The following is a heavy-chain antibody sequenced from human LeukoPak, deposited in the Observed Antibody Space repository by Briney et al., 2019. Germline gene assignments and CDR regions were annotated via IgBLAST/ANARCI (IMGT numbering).Heavy chain of an antibody. CDR3: AGGGITGTSGPGNVDY. CDR1: GFTFSSYI. Sequence: GGSLRLSCAASGFTFSSYIMNWVRQAPGKGLEWVSSISSSSSYIYYADSVKGRFTISRDNAKNSLYLQMNSLRAEDTAVYYCAGGGITGTSGPGNVDYWGQGTLVTVSS. J-gene: IGHJ4*02. D-gene: IGHD1-7*01. CDR2: ISSSSSYI. V-gene: IGHV3-21*01.